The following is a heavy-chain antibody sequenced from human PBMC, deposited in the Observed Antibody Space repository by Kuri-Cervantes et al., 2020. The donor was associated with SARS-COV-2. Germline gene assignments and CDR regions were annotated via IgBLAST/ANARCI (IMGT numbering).Heavy chain of an antibody. CDR2: INAGNGNT. J-gene: IGHJ6*02. V-gene: IGHV1-3*01. Sequence: ASVKVSCKASGYTFTSYAMHWVRQAPGQRLEWMGWINAGNGNTKYSQKFQGRVTITRDTSASTAYMELSSLRSEDTAVYYCARENLPLGLSYYGMDVWGQGTMVNVSS. CDR1: GYTFTSYA. CDR3: ARENLPLGLSYYGMDV.